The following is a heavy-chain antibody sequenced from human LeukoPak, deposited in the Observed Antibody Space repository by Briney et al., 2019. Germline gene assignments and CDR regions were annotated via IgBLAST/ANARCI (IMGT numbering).Heavy chain of an antibody. D-gene: IGHD6-6*01. V-gene: IGHV3-43D*03. CDR1: GFTFDDYA. Sequence: GGSLRLSCAASGFTFDDYAMHWVRQAPGKGLEWVSLISWDGGSTYYADSVKGRFTISRDNSKNSLYLQMNSLRAEDIALYYCAKPDRSARLVLDYWGQGTLVTVSS. J-gene: IGHJ4*02. CDR2: ISWDGGST. CDR3: AKPDRSARLVLDY.